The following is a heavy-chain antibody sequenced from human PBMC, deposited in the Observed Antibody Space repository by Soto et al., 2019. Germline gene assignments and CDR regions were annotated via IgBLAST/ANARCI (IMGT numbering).Heavy chain of an antibody. D-gene: IGHD6-13*01. CDR1: GFTFSSYA. J-gene: IGHJ5*02. CDR2: ISYDGSNK. Sequence: VGSLRLSCAASGFTFSSYAMHWVRQAPGKGLEWVAVISYDGSNKYYADPVKGRFTISRDNSKNTLYLQMNSLRAEDTAVYYCASTPGQQLSNGFDPWGQGTLVTVSS. V-gene: IGHV3-30-3*01. CDR3: ASTPGQQLSNGFDP.